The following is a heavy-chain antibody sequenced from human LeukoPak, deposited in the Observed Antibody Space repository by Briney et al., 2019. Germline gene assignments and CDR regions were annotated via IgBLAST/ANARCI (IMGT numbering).Heavy chain of an antibody. D-gene: IGHD2-2*01. CDR1: GGSISSYY. CDR3: ARGLMGSTHP. Sequence: SETLSLTCTVSGGSISSYYWSWFRQPPGKGLEWIGYIYYSGSTNYNPSLKSRVTILVDTSKNQFSLKLSSVTAADTAVYYCARGLMGSTHPWGQGTLVTVSS. V-gene: IGHV4-59*01. CDR2: IYYSGST. J-gene: IGHJ5*02.